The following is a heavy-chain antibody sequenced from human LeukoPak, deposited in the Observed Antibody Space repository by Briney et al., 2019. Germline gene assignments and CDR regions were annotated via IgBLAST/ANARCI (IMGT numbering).Heavy chain of an antibody. CDR2: IYYSGST. J-gene: IGHJ4*02. D-gene: IGHD3-10*01. Sequence: PSETLSLTCTVSGGSISSYYWSWIRQPPGKGLEWIGDIYYSGSTNYNPSLKSRVTISVDTSKNQLSLKLSSVTAADTAVYYCARYAITNTKTRKSALFDYWGQGTLVTVSS. V-gene: IGHV4-59*01. CDR1: GGSISSYY. CDR3: ARYAITNTKTRKSALFDY.